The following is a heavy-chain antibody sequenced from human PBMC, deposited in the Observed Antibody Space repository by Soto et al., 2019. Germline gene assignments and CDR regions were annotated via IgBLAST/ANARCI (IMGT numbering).Heavy chain of an antibody. CDR2: ISCKSGTT. CDR3: AKDIYDILTGYSRGDGLDV. J-gene: IGHJ3*01. Sequence: EAQLVESGGGLVQPGGSLRLACTASGFKFDDYAMHWVRRAPGKGLEWVSGISCKSGTTTYADSVKGRFTISRDNAKNTLYLQMNSLRTEDTAFYYCAKDIYDILTGYSRGDGLDVWGHGTVVTVSS. CDR1: GFKFDDYA. V-gene: IGHV3-9*01. D-gene: IGHD3-9*01.